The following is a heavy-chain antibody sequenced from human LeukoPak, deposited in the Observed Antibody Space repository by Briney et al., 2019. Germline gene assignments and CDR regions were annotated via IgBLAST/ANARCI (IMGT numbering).Heavy chain of an antibody. V-gene: IGHV3-30*02. Sequence: GGSLRLSCAASGFTFSPYGMHWVRQAPGKGLEWVSFIRYDETTKYTDFVKGRFIISRDNSKNTLYLQMNSLRAEDTAVYYCARGGYCSGGSCYDLPDYFDYWGQGTLVTVSS. J-gene: IGHJ4*02. CDR2: IRYDETTK. CDR1: GFTFSPYG. CDR3: ARGGYCSGGSCYDLPDYFDY. D-gene: IGHD2-15*01.